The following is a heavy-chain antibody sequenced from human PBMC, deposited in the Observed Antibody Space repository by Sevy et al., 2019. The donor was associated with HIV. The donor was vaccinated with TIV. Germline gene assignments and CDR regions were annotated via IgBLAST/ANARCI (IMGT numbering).Heavy chain of an antibody. CDR3: ARSMSWYASFDY. CDR2: IIPMFATA. V-gene: IGHV1-69*13. J-gene: IGHJ4*02. Sequence: ASVKVSCKASGRTFSSYAFGWVRQAPGQGLEWMGGIIPMFATANYVQKFQGRVTITADESTSTAYMELSSLRSEDTAIYYCARSMSWYASFDYWGQGTLVTVSS. CDR1: GRTFSSYA. D-gene: IGHD6-13*01.